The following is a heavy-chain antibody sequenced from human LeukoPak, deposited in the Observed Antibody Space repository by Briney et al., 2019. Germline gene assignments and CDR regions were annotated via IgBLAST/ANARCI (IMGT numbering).Heavy chain of an antibody. D-gene: IGHD6-6*01. CDR2: INHSGST. CDR3: ARELVGVPHSGSSADYLDY. Sequence: SETLSLTCAVYGGSFSGYYWSWIRQPPGKGLEWIGEINHSGSTKFNPSLKSRVTISVDTSNNRFSLKLSSVTAADTAVYYCARELVGVPHSGSSADYLDYWGQGTLVAVSS. J-gene: IGHJ4*02. CDR1: GGSFSGYY. V-gene: IGHV4-34*01.